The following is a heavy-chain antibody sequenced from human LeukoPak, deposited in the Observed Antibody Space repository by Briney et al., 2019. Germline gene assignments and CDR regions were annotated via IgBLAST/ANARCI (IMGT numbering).Heavy chain of an antibody. CDR3: ARESPLTMVRGVIIVIDF. CDR1: GGTFRTYP. V-gene: IGHV1-69*05. Sequence: SVKVSCKASGGTFRTYPISWVRQAPGQGLEWMGGLTHIFRRTNYTQKFQERLIITTDESYSTAYMELRDLRSDDTALYYCARESPLTMVRGVIIVIDFWGQGTQVTVSS. J-gene: IGHJ4*02. CDR2: LTHIFRRT. D-gene: IGHD3-10*01.